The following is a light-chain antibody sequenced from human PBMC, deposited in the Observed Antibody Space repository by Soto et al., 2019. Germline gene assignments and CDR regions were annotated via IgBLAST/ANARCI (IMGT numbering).Light chain of an antibody. CDR1: SSDVGGSNS. V-gene: IGLV2-14*03. CDR3: TSYAASSTLL. J-gene: IGLJ3*02. Sequence: QLVLTQPASVSGSPGQSITISCTGTSSDVGGSNSVSWYQQHPGKAPKLVIFDLSDRPSEVSDRFSGSRSGNTASLTISGLQTEDEADYYCTSYAASSTLLFGGGTKVTVL. CDR2: DLS.